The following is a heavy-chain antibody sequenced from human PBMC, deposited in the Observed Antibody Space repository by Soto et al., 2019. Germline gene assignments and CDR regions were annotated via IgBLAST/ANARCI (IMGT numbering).Heavy chain of an antibody. J-gene: IGHJ5*02. CDR2: MNPNSGNT. CDR1: GYTFTSYD. Sequence: QVQLVQSGAEVKKPGASVKVSCKASGYTFTSYDINWVRQATGQGLEWMGWMNPNSGNTGYAQKFQGRVTMTRNTSISTAYMELSSLRSDHTAIYYCARERSAAGTGWFDPWGQGTLVTVSS. CDR3: ARERSAAGTGWFDP. D-gene: IGHD6-13*01. V-gene: IGHV1-8*01.